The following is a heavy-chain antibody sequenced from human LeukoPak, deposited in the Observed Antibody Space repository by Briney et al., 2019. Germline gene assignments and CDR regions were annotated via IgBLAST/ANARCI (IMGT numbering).Heavy chain of an antibody. CDR2: INPNSGDT. D-gene: IGHD2-2*01. V-gene: IGHV1-2*02. Sequence: ASVPVSCKASGYTFTYYYMHWVRQAPGHGLEWMGWINPNSGDTIFAQKFQGSVTMTRDTSISTAYLEMSRLTSDDTAVYYCARDGPCSSASCRNFDYWGQGTMVTAFS. CDR1: GYTFTYYY. CDR3: ARDGPCSSASCRNFDY. J-gene: IGHJ4*02.